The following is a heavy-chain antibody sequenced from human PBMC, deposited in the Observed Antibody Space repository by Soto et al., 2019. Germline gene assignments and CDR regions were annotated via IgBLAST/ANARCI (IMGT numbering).Heavy chain of an antibody. D-gene: IGHD2-21*02. V-gene: IGHV3-49*03. CDR3: TSDGVVVVTAIIY. CDR1: GFTFGDYA. CDR2: IRSKAYGGTT. Sequence: EVQLVESGGGLVQPGRSLRLSCTASGFTFGDYAMSWFRQAPGKGLEWVGFIRSKAYGGTTEYAASVKGRFTISRDDSKSIAYLQMNSLKTEDTAVYYCTSDGVVVVTAIIYWGQGTLVTVSS. J-gene: IGHJ4*02.